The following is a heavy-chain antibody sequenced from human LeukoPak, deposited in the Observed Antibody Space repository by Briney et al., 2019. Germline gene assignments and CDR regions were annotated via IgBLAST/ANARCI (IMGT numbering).Heavy chain of an antibody. V-gene: IGHV3-30*03. J-gene: IGHJ4*02. CDR2: ISYDGSNK. D-gene: IGHD7-27*01. Sequence: GGSLRLSCAASGFTFSSYDMHWVRQAPGKGLEWVAVISYDGSNKYYADSVKGRFTISRDNSKNTLYLQMNSLRAEDTAVYYCAGDPDSLGSFDYWGQGTLVTVSS. CDR1: GFTFSSYD. CDR3: AGDPDSLGSFDY.